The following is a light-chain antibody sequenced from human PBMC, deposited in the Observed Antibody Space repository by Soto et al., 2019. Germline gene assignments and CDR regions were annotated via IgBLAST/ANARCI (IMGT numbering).Light chain of an antibody. CDR3: QQFGTSAT. CDR1: QSVSSTF. Sequence: EVVLTQSPDTLSLSPGERATLSCRASQSVSSTFLAWYQQRPGQAPRLLIYGAPSRATGIPDRFSGSGSGTDFTLTITRLEPEDFALYYCQQFGTSATFGQGTKVEIK. CDR2: GAP. V-gene: IGKV3-20*01. J-gene: IGKJ1*01.